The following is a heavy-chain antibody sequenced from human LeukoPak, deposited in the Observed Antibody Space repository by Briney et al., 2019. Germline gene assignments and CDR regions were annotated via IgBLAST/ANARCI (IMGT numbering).Heavy chain of an antibody. D-gene: IGHD3-3*01. V-gene: IGHV1-18*01. CDR2: ISAYNGNT. CDR3: ARGELTIFGATDYYGMDV. CDR1: GYTFTSYG. J-gene: IGHJ6*02. Sequence: ASVKVSCKASGYTFTSYGISWVRQAPGQGLEWMGWISAYNGNTNQAQKLQGRVTMTTDTSTSTAYMELRSLRSDDTAVYYCARGELTIFGATDYYGMDVWGQGTTVTVSS.